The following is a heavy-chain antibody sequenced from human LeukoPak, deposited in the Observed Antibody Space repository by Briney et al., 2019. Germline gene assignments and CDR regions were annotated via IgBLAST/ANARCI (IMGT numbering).Heavy chain of an antibody. CDR3: AKSNGYGLIDI. CDR2: IFYSGST. D-gene: IGHD3-22*01. Sequence: PSETLSLTCAFYGGSFSGYYWSWIRQPPGKAVEWIGNIFYSGSTYYSPSLKSRVTISLDTSRNQFSLKLNSVTAADTAVYYCAKSNGYGLIDIWGQGTMVTVSS. V-gene: IGHV4-34*12. CDR1: GGSFSGYY. J-gene: IGHJ3*02.